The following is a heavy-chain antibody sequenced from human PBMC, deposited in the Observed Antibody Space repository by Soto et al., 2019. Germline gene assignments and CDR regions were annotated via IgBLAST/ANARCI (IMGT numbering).Heavy chain of an antibody. Sequence: SVKVSCNASGGTFSSYAISLVRQAPGQGLEWMGGIIPIFGTANYAQKFQGRVTITADESTSTAYMELSSLRSEDTAVYYCASPTASGWNLSIDYYYYYGMDVWGQGTTVTVSS. J-gene: IGHJ6*02. CDR2: IIPIFGTA. CDR1: GGTFSSYA. CDR3: ASPTASGWNLSIDYYYYYGMDV. D-gene: IGHD1-7*01. V-gene: IGHV1-69*13.